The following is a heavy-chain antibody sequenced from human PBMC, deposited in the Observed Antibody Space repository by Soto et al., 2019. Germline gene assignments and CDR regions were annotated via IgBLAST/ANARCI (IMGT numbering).Heavy chain of an antibody. Sequence: PAGSLRLSCAASGFTFRISVVSGVLQAPGKGLEWVGRIKSKTDGGTTDYAAPVKGRFTISRDDSKNTLYLQMNSLKTEDTAVYYCTTDYSVTIFGVVPGVEDYWGQGTLVTVSS. V-gene: IGHV3-15*01. CDR1: GFTFRISV. D-gene: IGHD3-3*01. CDR2: IKSKTDGGTT. CDR3: TTDYSVTIFGVVPGVEDY. J-gene: IGHJ4*02.